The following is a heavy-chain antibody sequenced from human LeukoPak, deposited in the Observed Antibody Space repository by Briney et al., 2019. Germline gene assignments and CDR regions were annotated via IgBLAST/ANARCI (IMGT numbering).Heavy chain of an antibody. D-gene: IGHD4-17*01. J-gene: IGHJ4*02. CDR2: ISGSGETT. Sequence: GGSLRLSCAASGLIFHNFAVSWVRQAPGKGLEWVSSISGSGETTYYADSVKGRFAISRDSSRNTLYLLMNSLRAEDTAVYYCAKYDGDFRGSAPGFFDYWGQGTLVAVSS. CDR3: AKYDGDFRGSAPGFFDY. CDR1: GLIFHNFA. V-gene: IGHV3-23*01.